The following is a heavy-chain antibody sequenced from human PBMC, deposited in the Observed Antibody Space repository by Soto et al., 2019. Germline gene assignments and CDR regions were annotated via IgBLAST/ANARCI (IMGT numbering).Heavy chain of an antibody. CDR3: ARQSGGYYYYGMDV. J-gene: IGHJ6*02. D-gene: IGHD1-26*01. V-gene: IGHV4-59*08. Sequence: SETLSLTCTVSGGSIIDYYWSWIRQPPGKGLEWIGYIYYSGTTDYSPSLKSRVTISVDTSKNQFSLKLSSVTAADSAIYYCARQSGGYYYYGMDVWGQGTTVTVLL. CDR1: GGSIIDYY. CDR2: IYYSGTT.